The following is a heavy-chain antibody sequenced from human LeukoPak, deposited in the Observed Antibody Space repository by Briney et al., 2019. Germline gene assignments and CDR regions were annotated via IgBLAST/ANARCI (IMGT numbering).Heavy chain of an antibody. D-gene: IGHD2-15*01. V-gene: IGHV3-7*03. CDR3: ARDLVCGDGGCYPHFDY. J-gene: IGHJ4*02. CDR1: GFTFSSNW. Sequence: GGPLRLPCAAPGFTFSSNWMSWVRQAPGKGLEGVANTRQDGSDKYYTHSVKARFPISRDNAKNSLSLQVNTLRAQDTAVYYFARDLVCGDGGCYPHFDYWGQGVRVTVSS. CDR2: TRQDGSDK.